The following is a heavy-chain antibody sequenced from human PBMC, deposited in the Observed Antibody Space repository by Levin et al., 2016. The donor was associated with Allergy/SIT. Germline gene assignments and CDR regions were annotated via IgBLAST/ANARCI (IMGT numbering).Heavy chain of an antibody. J-gene: IGHJ4*02. Sequence: GESLKISCAASGFTFRSYALHWVRQAPGKGLEWVAVISYDGSNKYYADSVKGRFTISRDNSKNTLYLQMNSLRAADTAVYYCAKELSDYGLPKWYLDYWGQGTLVTVSS. CDR2: ISYDGSNK. CDR3: AKELSDYGLPKWYLDY. D-gene: IGHD4/OR15-4a*01. V-gene: IGHV3-30*18. CDR1: GFTFRSYA.